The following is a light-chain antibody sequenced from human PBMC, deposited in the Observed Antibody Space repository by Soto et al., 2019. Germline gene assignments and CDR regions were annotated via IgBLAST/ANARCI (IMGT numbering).Light chain of an antibody. CDR2: DNN. J-gene: IGLJ2*01. CDR1: SSNIGAGYD. Sequence: QLVLTQPPSVSGAPGQRVTISCTGSSSNIGAGYDVHWYQQLPGTAPKLLIYDNNNRPSGVPDRFSGSKSGTSASLAITGLQAEDEADYYCQSYDSSLSAVIFGGGTKVTVL. CDR3: QSYDSSLSAVI. V-gene: IGLV1-40*01.